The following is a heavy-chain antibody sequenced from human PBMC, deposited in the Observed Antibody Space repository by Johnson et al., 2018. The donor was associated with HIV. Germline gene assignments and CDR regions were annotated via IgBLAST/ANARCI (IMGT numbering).Heavy chain of an antibody. CDR1: GFTFSSYG. CDR2: IKQDGSEK. J-gene: IGHJ3*02. CDR3: ARIQYNFWSDPDAFDI. Sequence: VQLVESGGGLVQSGGSLRLSCAASGFTFSSYGMHWVRQAPGKGLEWVANIKQDGSEKYYVDSVKGRITISRDNAKNSLYLQINSLRAEDTAVYYCARIQYNFWSDPDAFDIWGQGTIVIVSS. D-gene: IGHD3-3*01. V-gene: IGHV3-7*01.